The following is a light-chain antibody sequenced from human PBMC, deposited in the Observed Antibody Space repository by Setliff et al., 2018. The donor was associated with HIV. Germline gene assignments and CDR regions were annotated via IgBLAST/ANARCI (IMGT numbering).Light chain of an antibody. V-gene: IGLV2-14*03. CDR3: SSYTRTATYVM. Sequence: QSALAQPASVSGSPGQSITISCTGTSSDIGGYNSVSWYQQHPGEAPRLILYDVNQRPSGVSNRFSGSKSGNTASLIISGLEAEDEADFYCSSYTRTATYVMFGGGTKVTVL. CDR1: SSDIGGYNS. J-gene: IGLJ3*02. CDR2: DVN.